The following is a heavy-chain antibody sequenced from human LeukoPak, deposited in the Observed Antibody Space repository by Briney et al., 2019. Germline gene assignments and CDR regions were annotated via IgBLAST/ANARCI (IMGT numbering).Heavy chain of an antibody. D-gene: IGHD5-24*01. CDR2: IYYSGST. J-gene: IGHJ5*02. Sequence: SETLSLTCTVSGGSISSYYWSWIRQPPGKGLEWIGYIYYSGSTNYNPSLKSRVTISVDTSKNRFSLKLSSVTAADTAVYYCAREGYIYARGWFDPWGQGTLVTVSS. CDR1: GGSISSYY. V-gene: IGHV4-59*01. CDR3: AREGYIYARGWFDP.